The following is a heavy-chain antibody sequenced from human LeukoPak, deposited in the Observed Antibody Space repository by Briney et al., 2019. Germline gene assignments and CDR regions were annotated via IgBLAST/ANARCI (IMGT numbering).Heavy chain of an antibody. CDR1: GFTFSSYW. V-gene: IGHV3-7*01. J-gene: IGHJ4*02. CDR3: ARDKRITMVRGVDY. D-gene: IGHD3-10*01. Sequence: SGGSLRLSCAASGFTFSSYWMSWVRQAPGKGLERVANIKQDGSEKYYVDSVKGRFTISRDNAKNSLYLQMNSLRAEDTAVYYCARDKRITMVRGVDYWGRGPLVTVSS. CDR2: IKQDGSEK.